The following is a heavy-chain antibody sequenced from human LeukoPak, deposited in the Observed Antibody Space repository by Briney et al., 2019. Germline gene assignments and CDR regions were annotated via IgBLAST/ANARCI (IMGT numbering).Heavy chain of an antibody. D-gene: IGHD3-16*02. Sequence: PGGSLRLSYAASGFTFSSYAMSWARQAPGKGLEWVSAISGSGGSTYYADSVKGRFTISRDNSKNTLYLQMNSLRAEDTAVYYCAKDQDMITFGGVIYNWFDPWGQGTLVTVSS. CDR3: AKDQDMITFGGVIYNWFDP. V-gene: IGHV3-23*01. CDR2: ISGSGGST. J-gene: IGHJ5*02. CDR1: GFTFSSYA.